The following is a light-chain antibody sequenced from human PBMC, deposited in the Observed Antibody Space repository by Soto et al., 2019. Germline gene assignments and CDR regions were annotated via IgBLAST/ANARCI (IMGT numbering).Light chain of an antibody. CDR3: QSYDSSLIVSKV. V-gene: IGLV1-40*01. CDR2: ANS. Sequence: QSVLTQPPSVSGAPGQRVTISCSGSSSNIGAGYDVQWYRQFPGTAPKLIIYANSDRPSGVPERFSGSKSGTSASLAITGLQAEDEADYYCQSYDSSLIVSKVFGTGTQLTVL. J-gene: IGLJ6*01. CDR1: SSNIGAGYD.